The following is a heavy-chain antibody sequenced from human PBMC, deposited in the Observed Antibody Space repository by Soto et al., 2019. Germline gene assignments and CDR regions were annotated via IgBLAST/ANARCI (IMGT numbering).Heavy chain of an antibody. CDR3: AKHSRLLWFGEALDY. D-gene: IGHD3-10*01. CDR2: ISGSGGST. V-gene: IGHV3-23*01. Sequence: EVQLLESGGGLVQPGGSLRLSCAASGFTFSSYAMSWVHQAPGKGLEWVSAISGSGGSTYYADSVKGRFTISRDNSKNTLYLQMNSLRAEDTAVYYCAKHSRLLWFGEALDYWGQGTLVTVSS. CDR1: GFTFSSYA. J-gene: IGHJ4*02.